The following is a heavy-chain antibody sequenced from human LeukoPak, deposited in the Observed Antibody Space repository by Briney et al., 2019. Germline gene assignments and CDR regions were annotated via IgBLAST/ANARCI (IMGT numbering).Heavy chain of an antibody. CDR3: AKGHHYGDYESGFSY. Sequence: GGSLRLSCAASGFTFSSYAMSWVRQAPGKGLEWVSAISGSGGSTYYADPVKGRFTISRDNSKNTLYLQMNSLRAEDTAVYYCAKGHHYGDYESGFSYWGQGTLVTVSS. CDR1: GFTFSSYA. D-gene: IGHD4-17*01. CDR2: ISGSGGST. V-gene: IGHV3-23*01. J-gene: IGHJ4*02.